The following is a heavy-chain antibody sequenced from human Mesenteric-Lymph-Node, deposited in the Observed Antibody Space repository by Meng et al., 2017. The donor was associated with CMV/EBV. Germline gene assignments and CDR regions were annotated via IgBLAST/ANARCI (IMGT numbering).Heavy chain of an antibody. CDR2: IKSKTDGGTT. D-gene: IGHD2-2*02. J-gene: IGHJ6*02. CDR3: TTDMGPTWLVVPAAIRGGDYGMDV. Sequence: GESLKISCAASGFTFSNAWMSWVRQAPGKGLEWVGRIKSKTDGGTTDYAAPVKGRFTISRDDSKNTLYLQMNSLKTEDTAVYYCTTDMGPTWLVVPAAIRGGDYGMDVWGQGTTVTVSS. V-gene: IGHV3-15*01. CDR1: GFTFSNAW.